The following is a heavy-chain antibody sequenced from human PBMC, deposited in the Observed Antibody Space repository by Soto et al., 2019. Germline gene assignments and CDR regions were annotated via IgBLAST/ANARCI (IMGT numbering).Heavy chain of an antibody. J-gene: IGHJ3*02. Sequence: QVQLVQSGAEVKKPGASVKVSCKASGYTFTSYGISWVRQAPGQGLEWMGWISAYIGNTNYAQKLQGRVTMTTDTSTSTAYMELRSLRSDDTAVYYCARDKLLGYCSSTSCYTAFDIWGQGTMVTVSS. CDR3: ARDKLLGYCSSTSCYTAFDI. V-gene: IGHV1-18*01. D-gene: IGHD2-2*02. CDR1: GYTFTSYG. CDR2: ISAYIGNT.